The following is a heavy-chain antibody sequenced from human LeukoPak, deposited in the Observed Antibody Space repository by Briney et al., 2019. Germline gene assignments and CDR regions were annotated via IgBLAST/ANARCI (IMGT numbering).Heavy chain of an antibody. Sequence: GSLRLSCAGSGFTFTNAWVYRVRQGPGKGLEWVGRIKSKTDGGTSDYAAPVTGRFTISRDDSKSTLYLEMNSLKTEDTGVYYCSTLWYGAWGQGTLVTVSS. V-gene: IGHV3-15*01. CDR1: GFTFTNAW. D-gene: IGHD3-10*01. CDR3: STLWYGA. CDR2: IKSKTDGGTS. J-gene: IGHJ5*02.